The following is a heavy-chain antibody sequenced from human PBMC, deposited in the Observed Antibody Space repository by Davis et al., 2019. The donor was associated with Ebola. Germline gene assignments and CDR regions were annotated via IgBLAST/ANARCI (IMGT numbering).Heavy chain of an antibody. CDR3: ARGQNWFDP. CDR2: INSDGSST. CDR1: GFTFSGYW. J-gene: IGHJ5*02. V-gene: IGHV3-74*01. Sequence: HTGGSLRLSCAASGFTFSGYWMHWVRQAPGKGLEWVSRINSDGSSTSYADSVKGRFTISRDNAKNTLYLQMNSLRAEDTAVYYCARGQNWFDPWGQGTLVTVSS.